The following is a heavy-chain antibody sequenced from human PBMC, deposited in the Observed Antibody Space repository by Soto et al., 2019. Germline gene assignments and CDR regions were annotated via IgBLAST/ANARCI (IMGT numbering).Heavy chain of an antibody. Sequence: QVQLQESGPGLVKPSQTLSLTCTVSGGSISSGGYYWSWIRQHPGKGLEWIGYIYYSGSTSYNPSHKSRVTRSIDTSKNQCSLKLSSVTAADTAVYYCARDGGYGSGSYRFDYWGQGTLVTVAA. CDR1: GGSISSGGYY. CDR2: IYYSGST. V-gene: IGHV4-31*03. J-gene: IGHJ4*02. CDR3: ARDGGYGSGSYRFDY. D-gene: IGHD3-10*01.